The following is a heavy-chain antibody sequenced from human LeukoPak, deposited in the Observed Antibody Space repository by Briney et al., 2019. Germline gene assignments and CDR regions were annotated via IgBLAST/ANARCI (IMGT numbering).Heavy chain of an antibody. CDR1: GFTFSSYE. Sequence: GGSLRLSCAASGFTFSSYEMNWVRQAPGKGLEWVSYISSSSSYIYYADSVKGRFTISRDNAKNSLYLQMNSLRAEDTAVYYCARGIVYDFWSGYYYYYYYMDVWGKGTTVTVSS. CDR3: ARGIVYDFWSGYYYYYYYMDV. V-gene: IGHV3-21*05. D-gene: IGHD3-3*01. CDR2: ISSSSSYI. J-gene: IGHJ6*03.